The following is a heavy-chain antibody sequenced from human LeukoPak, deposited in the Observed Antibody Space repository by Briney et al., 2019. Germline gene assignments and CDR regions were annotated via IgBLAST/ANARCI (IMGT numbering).Heavy chain of an antibody. CDR1: GFTFDDYA. J-gene: IGHJ4*02. Sequence: PGRSLRLSCAASGFTFDDYAMHWVRQAPGKGLEWVSGISWNSGSIGYADSVKGRFTISRDNAKNSLYLQMNSLSAEDTASYYCARTPSYCSGGRCYVSHYFDYWGQGTLATVSS. CDR2: ISWNSGSI. V-gene: IGHV3-9*01. D-gene: IGHD2-15*01. CDR3: ARTPSYCSGGRCYVSHYFDY.